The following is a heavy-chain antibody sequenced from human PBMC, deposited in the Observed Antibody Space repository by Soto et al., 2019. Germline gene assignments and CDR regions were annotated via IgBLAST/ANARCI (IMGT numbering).Heavy chain of an antibody. CDR1: GFTFSDFG. CDR2: MYEVAETD. J-gene: IGHJ6*02. CDR3: AKAPFRRPYYFYGMDV. Sequence: GGSLRLSCVASGFTFSDFGMHRVRQVPGKCLELLGVMYEVAETDVHADSVKGRFTVSRDNFKGTLYLQMNSLTKDDSAVYFCAKAPFRRPYYFYGMDVWGQGTTVTVSS. D-gene: IGHD3-10*01. V-gene: IGHV3-30*18.